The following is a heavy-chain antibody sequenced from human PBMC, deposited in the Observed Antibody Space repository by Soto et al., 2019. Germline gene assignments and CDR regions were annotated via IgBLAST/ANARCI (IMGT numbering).Heavy chain of an antibody. CDR1: GGSVSSGSYY. D-gene: IGHD2-15*01. V-gene: IGHV4-61*01. J-gene: IGHJ4*02. CDR2: IYYSGST. CDR3: ARGRRFPTTPVDY. Sequence: SETLSLTCTVSGGSVSSGSYYWSWIRQPPGKGLEWIGYIYYSGSTNYNPSLKSRVTISVDTSKNQFSLKLSSVTAADTAVYYCARGRRFPTTPVDYWGQGTLVTVSS.